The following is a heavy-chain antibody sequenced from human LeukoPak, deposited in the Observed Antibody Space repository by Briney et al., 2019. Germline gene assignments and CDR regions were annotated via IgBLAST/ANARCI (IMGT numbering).Heavy chain of an antibody. Sequence: PGGSLRLSCAASGFTFSNYAMTWVRQAPGKGLEWVSAISGGGGSTYYADSVKGRFTISRDNSKNTLYLQMNSLRAEDTAVYYCAKRMGYGERELDYWGQGTLVTVSS. D-gene: IGHD5-12*01. J-gene: IGHJ4*02. V-gene: IGHV3-23*01. CDR2: ISGGGGST. CDR1: GFTFSNYA. CDR3: AKRMGYGERELDY.